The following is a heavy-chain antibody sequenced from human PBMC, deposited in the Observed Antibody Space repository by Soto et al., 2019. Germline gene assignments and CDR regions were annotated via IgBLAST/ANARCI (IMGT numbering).Heavy chain of an antibody. D-gene: IGHD2-15*01. CDR3: ARVVSRSRRCCGGSCPPCDAFDI. Sequence: SETLSLTCAVSGGSISSGGYSWSWIRQPPGKGLEWIGYIYHSGSTYYNPSLKSRVTISVDRSKNQFSLKLSSVTAADTAVYYCARVVSRSRRCCGGSCPPCDAFDIRGQGTTVPXSS. V-gene: IGHV4-30-2*01. CDR1: GGSISSGGYS. CDR2: IYHSGST. J-gene: IGHJ3*02.